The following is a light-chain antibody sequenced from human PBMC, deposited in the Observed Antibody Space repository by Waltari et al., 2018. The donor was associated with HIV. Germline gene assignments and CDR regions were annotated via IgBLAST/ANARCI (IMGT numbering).Light chain of an antibody. CDR3: LTYVSKTSTWQ. CDR2: DVS. V-gene: IGLV2-23*02. J-gene: IGLJ3*02. CDR1: DLCIGHYKL. Sequence: QSALTPPAPVVGESGQVGTLHFTGTDLCIGHYKLFSLFQQHPGKAPKLLIYDVSKRPSGVSSRFSGSKSGYFASLTISGLLTEDESSYYCLTYVSKTSTWQFGGGTYLTV.